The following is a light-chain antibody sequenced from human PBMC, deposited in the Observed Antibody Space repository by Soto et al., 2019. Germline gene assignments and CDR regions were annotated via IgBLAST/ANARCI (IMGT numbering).Light chain of an antibody. CDR2: AAS. V-gene: IGKV1-5*02. CDR3: QQLRVYPST. J-gene: IGKJ4*01. Sequence: ASVGDGVTIVCLSSQCFSRCLAWYRQKPGKALKLLIYAASTLYGGVPSRFSGSGSGIDFALTITSLQAEDFSTYYSQQLRVYPSTLGGGTKVDI. CDR1: QCFSRC.